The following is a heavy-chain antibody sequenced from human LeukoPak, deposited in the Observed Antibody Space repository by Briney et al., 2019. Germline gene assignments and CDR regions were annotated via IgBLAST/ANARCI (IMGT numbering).Heavy chain of an antibody. Sequence: ASVKVSCKASGYTFTNYGLSWVRRAPGQGLEWMGWINPKSGRTSSARKFQDRVTMTRDPSISTVYMDMAWLTSDDTAIYFCARADFVDAGPYLIGPWGQGTLVTVSS. CDR1: GYTFTNYG. CDR2: INPKSGRT. CDR3: ARADFVDAGPYLIGP. D-gene: IGHD3-3*01. J-gene: IGHJ5*02. V-gene: IGHV1-2*02.